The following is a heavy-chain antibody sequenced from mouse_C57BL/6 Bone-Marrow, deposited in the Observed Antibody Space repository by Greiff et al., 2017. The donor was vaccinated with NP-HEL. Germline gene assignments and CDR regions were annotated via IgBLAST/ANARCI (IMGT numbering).Heavy chain of an antibody. J-gene: IGHJ3*01. CDR1: GFSLTSYG. CDR2: IWRGGST. D-gene: IGHD2-4*01. CDR3: AKNGGLRREFAY. Sequence: VKLMESGPGLVQPSQSLSITCTVSGFSLTSYGVHWVRQSPGKGLEWLGVIWRGGSTDYNAAFMSRLSITKDNSKSQVFFKMNSLQADDTAIYYCAKNGGLRREFAYWGKGTLVTVSA. V-gene: IGHV2-5*01.